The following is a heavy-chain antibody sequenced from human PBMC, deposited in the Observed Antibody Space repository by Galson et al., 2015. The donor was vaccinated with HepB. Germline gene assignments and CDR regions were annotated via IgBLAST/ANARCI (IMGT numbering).Heavy chain of an antibody. J-gene: IGHJ3*02. V-gene: IGHV3-48*02. CDR3: AREVSGTFYAFDI. D-gene: IGHD2/OR15-2a*01. Sequence: SLRLSCAASGFTFGNYRLNWVRPAPGKGVEWVSSIDLIDTTTQYADSVKGRFTISRDNAKNSLFLQMNILRDEDTAVYYCAREVSGTFYAFDIWGQGTMVTVSS. CDR2: IDLIDTTT. CDR1: GFTFGNYR.